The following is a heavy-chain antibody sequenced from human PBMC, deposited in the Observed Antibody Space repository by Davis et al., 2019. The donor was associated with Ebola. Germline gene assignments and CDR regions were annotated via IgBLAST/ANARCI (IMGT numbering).Heavy chain of an antibody. CDR3: ATLPDV. J-gene: IGHJ3*01. V-gene: IGHV7-4-1*04. CDR2: INTNTGNP. Sequence: AASVKVSCKASGYTFTRYDMHWVRQAPGQGLEWMGWINTNTGNPTHAQGFTGRFVFSLDTSVNMAYLLINSLKTEDAAVYYCATLPDVWGQGTMVTVSS. CDR1: GYTFTRYD.